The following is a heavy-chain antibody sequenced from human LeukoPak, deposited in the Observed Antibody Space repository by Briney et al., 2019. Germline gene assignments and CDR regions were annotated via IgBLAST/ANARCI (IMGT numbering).Heavy chain of an antibody. J-gene: IGHJ3*02. D-gene: IGHD5-12*01. Sequence: ASVKVSRKASGGTFSSYAISWVRQAPGQGLEWMGWINPNSGGTNYAQKFQGRVTMTRDTSISTAYMELSRLRSEDTAVYYCARAGYGRGNAFDIWGQGTMVTVSS. CDR3: ARAGYGRGNAFDI. CDR2: INPNSGGT. V-gene: IGHV1-2*02. CDR1: GGTFSSYA.